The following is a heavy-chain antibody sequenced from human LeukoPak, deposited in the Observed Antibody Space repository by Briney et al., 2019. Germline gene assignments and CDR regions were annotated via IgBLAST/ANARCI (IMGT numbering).Heavy chain of an antibody. D-gene: IGHD3-16*01. J-gene: IGHJ4*02. V-gene: IGHV3-7*04. CDR3: ARARSDYTYYFDY. CDR2: IKQDGSEK. CDR1: GFTFSSYW. Sequence: GGSLRLSCAASGFTFSSYWMSWVRQAPGKGLEWVANIKQDGSEKYYVDSVKGRFTISRDNAKNSLYLQMNSLRAEDTAVYYCARARSDYTYYFDYWGQGTLVTVSS.